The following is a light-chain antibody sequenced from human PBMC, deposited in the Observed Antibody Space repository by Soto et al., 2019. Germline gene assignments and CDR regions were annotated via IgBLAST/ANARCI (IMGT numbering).Light chain of an antibody. V-gene: IGLV2-8*01. CDR3: SSYADSNNLV. CDR2: DVI. J-gene: IGLJ3*02. CDR1: SSDVGGYNY. Sequence: QSALTQPPSASGSPGQSVTISCTGTSSDVGGYNYVSWYQQHPGKAPKLMIYDVIKRPSGVPDRFSGSKSGNTASLTVSGLQAEDEADYYCSSYADSNNLVFGGGTKPPS.